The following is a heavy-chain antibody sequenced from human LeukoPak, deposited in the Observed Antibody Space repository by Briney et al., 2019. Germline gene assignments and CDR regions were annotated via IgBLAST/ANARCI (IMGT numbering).Heavy chain of an antibody. Sequence: PGGSLRLSCAASGFTFSKNWMHWVRQVPGKGLVWVSRINTDGSSTGYADSVKGRFTISRDNAKNTLYLQMSSLRAEDTAVYYCARENWNLDYWGQGTLVTVSS. CDR1: GFTFSKNW. V-gene: IGHV3-74*01. J-gene: IGHJ4*02. CDR3: ARENWNLDY. CDR2: INTDGSST. D-gene: IGHD1-1*01.